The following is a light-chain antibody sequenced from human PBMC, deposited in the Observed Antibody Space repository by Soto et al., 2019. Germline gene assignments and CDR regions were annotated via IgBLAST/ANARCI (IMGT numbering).Light chain of an antibody. Sequence: QSVLTQPASVSGSPCKWMTTSCTETSSDVGSYNLVSWYQHHPGKAPKLMIYEDNKRPSGVSNRLSGSKSGTTASLTISGLQAEDEADYFCCSFAGSITFYVFGTGTKVTVL. V-gene: IGLV2-23*01. CDR1: SSDVGSYNL. J-gene: IGLJ1*01. CDR3: CSFAGSITFYV. CDR2: EDN.